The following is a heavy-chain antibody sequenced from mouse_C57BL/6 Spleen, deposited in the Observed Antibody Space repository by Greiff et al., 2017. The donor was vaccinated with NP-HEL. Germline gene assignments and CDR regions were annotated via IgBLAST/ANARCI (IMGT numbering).Heavy chain of an antibody. J-gene: IGHJ2*01. Sequence: VQLQQSGAELVRPGASVKLSCTASGFTIQDYYMHWVKQRPEQGLEWLGRIDPEAGDTAYAPKFQGKATMTADTSSNTAYLQLSSMTSEDTAVYYCTTQGAIYDGDYGYWGQGTTLTVSS. CDR1: GFTIQDYY. V-gene: IGHV14-1*01. D-gene: IGHD2-3*01. CDR3: TTQGAIYDGDYGY. CDR2: IDPEAGDT.